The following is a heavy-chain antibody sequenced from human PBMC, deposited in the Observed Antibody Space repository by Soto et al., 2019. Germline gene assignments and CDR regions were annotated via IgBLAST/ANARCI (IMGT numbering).Heavy chain of an antibody. J-gene: IGHJ5*02. D-gene: IGHD3-22*01. V-gene: IGHV4-31*03. Sequence: QVQLQESGPGLVKPSQTLSLTCTVSVASISSGGYYWSWIRQHPGEGLEWIGYIYYSGSTSYNPSLKIRVTISVDTSKNQSPLKLSSVTDADTAVYYCARESKYDTSGYPPWFAPWGQGTLVTVSS. CDR3: ARESKYDTSGYPPWFAP. CDR2: IYYSGST. CDR1: VASISSGGYY.